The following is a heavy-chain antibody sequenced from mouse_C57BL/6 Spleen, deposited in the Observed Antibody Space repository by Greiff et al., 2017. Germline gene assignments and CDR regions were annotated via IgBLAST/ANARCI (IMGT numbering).Heavy chain of an antibody. Sequence: QVQLQQPGAELVKPGASVKMSCKASGYTFTSYWITWVKQRPGQGLEWIGDIYPGSGSTNYNEKFKSKATLTVDTSSSTAYMQLSSLTSEDSAVYYCARGLLREGYFDVWGTGTTVTVSS. CDR1: GYTFTSYW. V-gene: IGHV1-55*01. D-gene: IGHD2-3*01. J-gene: IGHJ1*03. CDR3: ARGLLREGYFDV. CDR2: IYPGSGST.